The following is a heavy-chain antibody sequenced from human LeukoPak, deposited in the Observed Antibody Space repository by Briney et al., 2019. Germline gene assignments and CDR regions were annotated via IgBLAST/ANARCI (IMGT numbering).Heavy chain of an antibody. CDR2: ISAYNGNT. CDR3: ARDSNRKGAFDI. V-gene: IGHV1-18*01. CDR1: GYTFISYG. J-gene: IGHJ3*02. D-gene: IGHD3-16*02. Sequence: ASVKVSCKASGYTFISYGISWVRQAPGQGLEWMGWISAYNGNTNYAQKLQGRVTMTTDTSTSTAYMGLRSLRSDDTAVYYCARDSNRKGAFDIWGQGTMVTVSS.